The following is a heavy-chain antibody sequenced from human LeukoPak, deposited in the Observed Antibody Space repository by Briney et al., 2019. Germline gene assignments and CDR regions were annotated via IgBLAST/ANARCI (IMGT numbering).Heavy chain of an antibody. V-gene: IGHV3-30*18. Sequence: PGGSLRLSCAASGFTFSSCGMHWVRQAPGKGLEWVAVISYDGSNKYYADSVKGRFTISRDNSKNTLYLQMNSLRAEDTAVYYCAKDRVTRGYSGCVLGLDYWGQGTLVTVSS. J-gene: IGHJ4*02. CDR2: ISYDGSNK. CDR1: GFTFSSCG. D-gene: IGHD5-12*01. CDR3: AKDRVTRGYSGCVLGLDY.